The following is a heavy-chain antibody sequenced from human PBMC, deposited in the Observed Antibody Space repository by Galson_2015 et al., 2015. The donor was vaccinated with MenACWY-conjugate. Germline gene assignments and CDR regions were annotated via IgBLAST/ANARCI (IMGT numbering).Heavy chain of an antibody. CDR1: GFTFSSYA. D-gene: IGHD3-10*01. J-gene: IGHJ6*02. V-gene: IGHV3-23*01. CDR2: ISGSGGSA. Sequence: SLRLSCAASGFTFSSYAMSWVRQAPGKGLEWVSGISGSGGSAYYAESVKGRFTISRDNYKNTLYLQLNSLRVEAAAVYYCAKNVGSGSSPRGYCGMDVWGQGTTVTASS. CDR3: AKNVGSGSSPRGYCGMDV.